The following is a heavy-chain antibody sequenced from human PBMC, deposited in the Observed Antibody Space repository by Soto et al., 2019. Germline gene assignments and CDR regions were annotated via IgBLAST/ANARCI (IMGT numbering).Heavy chain of an antibody. D-gene: IGHD3-3*01. J-gene: IGHJ4*02. CDR3: AKVGVAYGY. Sequence: QVQLVQSGGGVVQPGRSLRLSCAASGFSFSNYGMHWVRQATGKGLEWVALIAYDGSDKYYADSVKGRFTISRDNSKKMLYLQMNSLRPDDTAVYFCAKVGVAYGYCGQGALVIVSS. V-gene: IGHV3-30*18. CDR1: GFSFSNYG. CDR2: IAYDGSDK.